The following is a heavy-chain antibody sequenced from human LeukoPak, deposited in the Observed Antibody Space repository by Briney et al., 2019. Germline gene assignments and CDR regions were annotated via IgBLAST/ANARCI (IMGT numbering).Heavy chain of an antibody. D-gene: IGHD2-15*01. J-gene: IGHJ4*02. CDR3: ARVYCSGGSCYDY. Sequence: GGSLRLSCAASGFTFSSYAMTWVRQAPGKGLEWVSYISSSSSTIYYADSVKGRFTISRDNAKNSLCLQMNSLRDEDTAVYYCARVYCSGGSCYDYWGQGTLVTVSS. CDR2: ISSSSSTI. CDR1: GFTFSSYA. V-gene: IGHV3-48*02.